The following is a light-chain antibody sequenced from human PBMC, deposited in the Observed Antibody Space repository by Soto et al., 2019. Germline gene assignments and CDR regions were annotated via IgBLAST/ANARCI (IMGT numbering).Light chain of an antibody. Sequence: EIVLTQSPGTLSLSPGERATPSCRASQSVRNNYLAWSQQNPGQAPRLLIYGASNRATGIPDRFSGSGSGTDFTLTISSLEPEDFAVYYCQQYNNWPLITFGQGTRLEI. CDR3: QQYNNWPLIT. J-gene: IGKJ5*01. CDR1: QSVRNNY. V-gene: IGKV3-20*01. CDR2: GAS.